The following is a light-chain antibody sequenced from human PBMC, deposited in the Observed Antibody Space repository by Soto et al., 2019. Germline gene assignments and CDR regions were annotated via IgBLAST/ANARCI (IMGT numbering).Light chain of an antibody. V-gene: IGLV1-47*02. CDR3: AARDASLSACV. J-gene: IGLJ1*01. CDR2: YNN. CDR1: DSNIGSNS. Sequence: QSVLTQPPSASGTAGQGVTISCSGGDSNIGSNSVYWYQHLPRTAPKLLIYYNNQRPSGVPDRFAGSRSGTSASLAIVGLRSEDEAVYYCAARDASLSACVFGNGTKLTVL.